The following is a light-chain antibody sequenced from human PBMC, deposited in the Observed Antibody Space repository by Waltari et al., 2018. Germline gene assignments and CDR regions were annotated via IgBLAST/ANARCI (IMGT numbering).Light chain of an antibody. J-gene: IGKJ4*01. V-gene: IGKV1-39*01. CDR3: QQTYTAPLS. Sequence: DIQVTQSPSSLSASVGDRVTITCRASPNIKNYLSWYQHKEWKAPKLLIYTASTLHSGVPLRFSVSGSGTDFTLVISSLQPEDFATYYCQQTYTAPLSFGAGTKVEMK. CDR2: TAS. CDR1: PNIKNY.